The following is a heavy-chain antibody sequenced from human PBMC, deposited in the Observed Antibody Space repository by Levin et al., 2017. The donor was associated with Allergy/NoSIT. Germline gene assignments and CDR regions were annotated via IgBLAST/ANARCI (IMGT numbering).Heavy chain of an antibody. J-gene: IGHJ3*02. D-gene: IGHD4-17*01. Sequence: LSQTLSLTCAVSGGSFGGSYWSWLRQPPGKGPEWIGEISHRGSTTYNPSLKSRVSISVDTSRNQFSVNLNSVTAADTAVYYCAVFSLRYGTFEIWGRGTMVTVSS. V-gene: IGHV4-34*01. CDR3: AVFSLRYGTFEI. CDR1: GGSFGGSY. CDR2: ISHRGST.